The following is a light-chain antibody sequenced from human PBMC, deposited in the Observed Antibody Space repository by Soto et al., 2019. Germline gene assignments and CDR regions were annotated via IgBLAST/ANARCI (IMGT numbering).Light chain of an antibody. CDR2: EVT. J-gene: IGLJ3*02. CDR1: SSDVGAYNY. CDR3: ISYTTASTRV. V-gene: IGLV2-14*01. Sequence: QSVLTQPASVSGSPGQSITISCTGSSSDVGAYNYVSWYQHQPGKAPKVMIFEVTNRPSGVSQRFSGSKSGNTASLTISGLQAEDEADYYCISYTTASTRVFGGGTKLTVL.